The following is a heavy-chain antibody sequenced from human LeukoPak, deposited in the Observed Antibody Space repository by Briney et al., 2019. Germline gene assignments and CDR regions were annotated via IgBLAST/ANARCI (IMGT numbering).Heavy chain of an antibody. CDR2: ISSSSSTI. J-gene: IGHJ6*03. D-gene: IGHD6-19*01. CDR1: GFTFSSYS. CDR3: ASSLSGLEEDYMDV. V-gene: IGHV3-48*04. Sequence: GGSLRLSCAASGFTFSSYSMNWGRQAPGEGLEWVSYISSSSSTIYYADSVKGRFTISRDNAKNSLYLQMNSLRAEDTAVYYCASSLSGLEEDYMDVWGKGTTVTVSS.